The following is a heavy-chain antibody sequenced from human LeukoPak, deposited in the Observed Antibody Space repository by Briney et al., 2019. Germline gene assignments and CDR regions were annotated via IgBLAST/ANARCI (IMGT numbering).Heavy chain of an antibody. CDR2: INPNSGGT. CDR1: GYTFTGYY. CDR3: ARDGADYSSGWYIGAFDI. V-gene: IGHV1-2*02. Sequence: GASVKVSCKASGYTFTGYYMHWVRQAPGQGLEWMGWINPNSGGTNYAQKFQGRVTMTRDTSISTAYMELSRLRSDDTAVYYCARDGADYSSGWYIGAFDIWGQGTMVTVSS. D-gene: IGHD6-19*01. J-gene: IGHJ3*02.